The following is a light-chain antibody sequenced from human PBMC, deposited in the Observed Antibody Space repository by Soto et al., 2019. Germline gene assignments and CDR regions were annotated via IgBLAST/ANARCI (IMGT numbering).Light chain of an antibody. J-gene: IGKJ5*01. CDR1: QSLLERNGYNY. Sequence: IVMTPSPLSLPVTPGEVSSISCRSSQSLLERNGYNYLEWYQQKSGQSPRLLIYDVSIRATGVPARFSGTGSETDFTLTISGLQSEDSAVYFCQQYNNWPFSFGQGTRLEIK. CDR3: QQYNNWPFS. CDR2: DVS. V-gene: IGKV2-28*01.